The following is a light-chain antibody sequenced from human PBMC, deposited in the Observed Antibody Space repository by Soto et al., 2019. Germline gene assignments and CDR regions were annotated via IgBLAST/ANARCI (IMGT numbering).Light chain of an antibody. CDR2: EVT. CDR1: SSDVGGYNY. Sequence: QSVLTQPASVSGSPGQSITISCSGTSSDVGGYNYVSWYQQNPGKAPKLMIYEVTNRPSGVSSRFSGSKSGNTAYLTISGLQAEDEADYYCSSYTSSSTLVFGTGTKVTVL. V-gene: IGLV2-14*01. CDR3: SSYTSSSTLV. J-gene: IGLJ1*01.